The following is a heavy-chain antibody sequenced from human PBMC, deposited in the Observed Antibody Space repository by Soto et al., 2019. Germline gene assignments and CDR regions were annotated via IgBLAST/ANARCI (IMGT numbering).Heavy chain of an antibody. V-gene: IGHV3-48*02. CDR2: ITIRTGDI. Sequence: GGSLRLSCEASGFTISGCSMNWVRQAPGKGLEWLAYITIRTGDIVYADSVRGRFTISADNAENSVFLQMNSLRDEDAAVYFCVRDRDLDRDMVHADLWGQGTLVTVSS. J-gene: IGHJ4*01. D-gene: IGHD5-18*01. CDR1: GFTISGCS. CDR3: VRDRDLDRDMVHADL.